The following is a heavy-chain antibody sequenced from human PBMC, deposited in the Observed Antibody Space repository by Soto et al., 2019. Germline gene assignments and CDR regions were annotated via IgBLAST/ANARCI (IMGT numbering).Heavy chain of an antibody. CDR1: GFTFSSYG. Sequence: QVQLVESGGGVVQPGRSLRLSCAASGFTFSSYGMHWVRQAPGKGLEWVAVISYDGSNKYYADSVKGRFTISRDNSKNTLYLQMNSLRAEDTAVYYCAKDLGWSGDYRGQGTLVTVSS. V-gene: IGHV3-30*18. CDR2: ISYDGSNK. D-gene: IGHD2-15*01. CDR3: AKDLGWSGDY. J-gene: IGHJ4*02.